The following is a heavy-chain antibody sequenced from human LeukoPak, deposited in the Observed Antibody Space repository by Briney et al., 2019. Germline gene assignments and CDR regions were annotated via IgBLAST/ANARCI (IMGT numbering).Heavy chain of an antibody. D-gene: IGHD3-10*01. CDR1: GYTFSAYY. Sequence: GASVKVSCKASGYTFSAYYVHWVRQAPGQGLEWMGRISPYSGGTRYAQKSQGRVTLTSDTSISTAYLELTGLGSDDTAVYYCARVEGSAATFDDWGQGTLVTVSS. V-gene: IGHV1-2*06. J-gene: IGHJ4*02. CDR2: ISPYSGGT. CDR3: ARVEGSAATFDD.